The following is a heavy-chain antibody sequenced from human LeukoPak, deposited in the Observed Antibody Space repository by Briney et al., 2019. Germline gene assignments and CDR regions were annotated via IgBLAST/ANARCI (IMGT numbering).Heavy chain of an antibody. CDR2: IYYSGST. V-gene: IGHV4-59*01. CDR1: GVSISSYY. J-gene: IGHJ4*02. Sequence: PSETLSLTCTVSGVSISSYYWSSIRQPPGKGLEWIGYIYYSGSTNYNPSLKSRVTISVDTSKNQFSLKLSSVTAADTAVYYCARGGFYYDSSGYPYYFDYWGQGTLVTVSS. CDR3: ARGGFYYDSSGYPYYFDY. D-gene: IGHD3-22*01.